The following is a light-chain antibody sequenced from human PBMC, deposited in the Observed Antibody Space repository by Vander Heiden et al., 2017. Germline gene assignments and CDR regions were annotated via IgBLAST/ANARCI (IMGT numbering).Light chain of an antibody. CDR1: QSISSW. CDR3: QQDNSYSWT. Sequence: DIQMTQSPSTLSASVGDRVTITCRASQSISSWLARYQQKPGKAPKLLIYKASSLESGVPSRFSGSGSGTEFTLTISSLQPDDFTTYYCQQDNSYSWTFGQGTKVENK. V-gene: IGKV1-5*03. J-gene: IGKJ1*01. CDR2: KAS.